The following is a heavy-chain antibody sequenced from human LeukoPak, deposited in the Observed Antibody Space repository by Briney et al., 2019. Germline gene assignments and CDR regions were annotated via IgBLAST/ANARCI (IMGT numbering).Heavy chain of an antibody. CDR1: GGSISSGGYS. CDR2: IYHSGST. J-gene: IGHJ5*02. D-gene: IGHD3-3*01. CDR3: ARQSTIFGVVNWFDP. Sequence: SQTLSLTCAVSGGSISSGGYSWSWIRQPPGKGLEWIGYIYHSGSTYYNPSLKSRVTISVDTSKNQFSLKLSSVTAADTAVYYCARQSTIFGVVNWFDPWGQGTLVTVSS. V-gene: IGHV4-30-2*01.